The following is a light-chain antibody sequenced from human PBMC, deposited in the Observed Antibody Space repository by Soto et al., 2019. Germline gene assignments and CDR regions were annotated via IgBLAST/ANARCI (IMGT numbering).Light chain of an antibody. CDR2: DAS. CDR3: QQYNKWPIT. Sequence: ERIMTQSPATLSVSPGESATLSRRASQSVSSNLAWYQQKPGQAPRLLIYDASNRATGIPARFSGSGSGTDFTLTISSLEPEDFAVYYCQQYNKWPITFGQGTRLEIK. V-gene: IGKV3D-15*01. J-gene: IGKJ5*01. CDR1: QSVSSN.